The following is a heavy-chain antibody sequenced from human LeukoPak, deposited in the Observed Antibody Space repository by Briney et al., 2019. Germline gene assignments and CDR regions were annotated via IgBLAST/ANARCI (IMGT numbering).Heavy chain of an antibody. J-gene: IGHJ6*03. D-gene: IGHD3-3*01. CDR1: GGTFSSYA. CDR2: IIPIFGTA. Sequence: GASVKVSCKASGGTFSSYAISWVRQAPGQGLEWMGGIIPIFGTANYAQKFQGRVTITTDESTSTAYMELSGLRSEDTAVYYCARDIFGNNYYYMDVWGKGTTVTVSS. CDR3: ARDIFGNNYYYMDV. V-gene: IGHV1-69*05.